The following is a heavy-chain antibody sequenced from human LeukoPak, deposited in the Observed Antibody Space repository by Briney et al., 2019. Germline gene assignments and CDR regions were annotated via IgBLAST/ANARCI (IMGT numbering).Heavy chain of an antibody. CDR3: AKESRPGYSSGSLDY. D-gene: IGHD6-19*01. V-gene: IGHV3-30*18. Sequence: PGGSLRLSCAASGFTFSSYVMHWVRQAPGKGLEWVAVISYDGSNKYYADSVKGRFTISRDNSKNTLYLQMNRLTAEDTAVYYCAKESRPGYSSGSLDYWGQGTLVTVSS. CDR2: ISYDGSNK. J-gene: IGHJ4*02. CDR1: GFTFSSYV.